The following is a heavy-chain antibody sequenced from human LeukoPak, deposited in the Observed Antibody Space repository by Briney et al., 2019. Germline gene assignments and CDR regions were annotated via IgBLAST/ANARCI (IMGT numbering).Heavy chain of an antibody. Sequence: GGSLRLSCAASGFPFSGYSMNWVRRAPGKGLEWVSYISGSSSIIYYADSVKGRFTISRDNAKNSLYLQMNSLRAEDTAVYYCARARPYGSGRNWFDPWGQGALVTVSS. CDR3: ARARPYGSGRNWFDP. CDR1: GFPFSGYS. J-gene: IGHJ5*02. V-gene: IGHV3-48*04. CDR2: ISGSSSII. D-gene: IGHD3-10*01.